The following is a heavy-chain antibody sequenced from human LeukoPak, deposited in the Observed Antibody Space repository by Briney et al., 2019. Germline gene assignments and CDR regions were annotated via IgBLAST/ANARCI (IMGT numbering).Heavy chain of an antibody. D-gene: IGHD3-10*01. CDR1: GFSFVTYW. Sequence: GGSLRLSCAASGFSFVTYWMHWVRQAPGKGLVWVSRINSDGSSTSYADSVRGRFTIPRDNAKNTLYLQMNSLRAEDTAVYYCARSMVRGDIWGQGTMVTVSS. CDR2: INSDGSST. V-gene: IGHV3-74*01. CDR3: ARSMVRGDI. J-gene: IGHJ3*02.